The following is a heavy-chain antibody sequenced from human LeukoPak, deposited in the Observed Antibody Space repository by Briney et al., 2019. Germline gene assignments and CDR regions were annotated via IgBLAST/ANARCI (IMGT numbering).Heavy chain of an antibody. CDR1: GGSIGSSSYY. V-gene: IGHV4-39*07. CDR3: AGAGYNSAWAYFDY. J-gene: IGHJ4*02. D-gene: IGHD6-19*01. CDR2: IYYSGST. Sequence: SETLSLTCTVSGGSIGSSSYYWGWIRQPPGKGLEWIGSIYYSGSTYYNPSLKSRVTISVDTSKNQFSLKLSSVTAADTAVYYCAGAGYNSAWAYFDYWGQGTLVTVSS.